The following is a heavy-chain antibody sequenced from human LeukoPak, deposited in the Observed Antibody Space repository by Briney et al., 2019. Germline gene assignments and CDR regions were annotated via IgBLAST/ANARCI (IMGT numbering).Heavy chain of an antibody. V-gene: IGHV4-39*01. J-gene: IGHJ4*02. Sequence: SETLSLTCAVSGGSISSSDHYWAWIRQPPGKGLEWIGSIFYSGTTYYNPSLKSRVTISVDTSKNQFSLKLSSVTAADTAVYYCASPQGLVGAINYWGQGTLVTVSS. CDR1: GGSISSSDHY. CDR3: ASPQGLVGAINY. D-gene: IGHD1-26*01. CDR2: IFYSGTT.